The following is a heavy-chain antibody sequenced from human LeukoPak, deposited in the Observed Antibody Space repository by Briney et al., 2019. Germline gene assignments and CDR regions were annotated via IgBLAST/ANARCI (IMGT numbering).Heavy chain of an antibody. D-gene: IGHD3-9*01. J-gene: IGHJ5*02. Sequence: LSLTCAASGFTFDDYAMHWVRQAPGKGLEWVSGISWNSGSIGYADSVKGRFTISRDNAKNSLYLQMNSLRAEDTALYYCAKDLVSWGQGTLVTVSS. CDR3: AKDLVS. CDR2: ISWNSGSI. V-gene: IGHV3-9*01. CDR1: GFTFDDYA.